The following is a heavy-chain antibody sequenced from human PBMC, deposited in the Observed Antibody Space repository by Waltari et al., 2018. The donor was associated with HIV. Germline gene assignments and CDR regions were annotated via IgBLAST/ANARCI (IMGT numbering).Heavy chain of an antibody. CDR1: GGSISSSSYY. J-gene: IGHJ4*02. CDR2: IYYSGRS. Sequence: RLQLQESGPGLVKPSETLSLTCTVSGGSISSSSYYWDWIRQPPGKGLEWIGNIYYSGRSYYNPSLKSRVTISLDTSKNQFSLKLSSVTAADTAVYFCARPAGGSGYLSCFDYWGLGTLVTVSS. CDR3: ARPAGGSGYLSCFDY. V-gene: IGHV4-39*06. D-gene: IGHD3-22*01.